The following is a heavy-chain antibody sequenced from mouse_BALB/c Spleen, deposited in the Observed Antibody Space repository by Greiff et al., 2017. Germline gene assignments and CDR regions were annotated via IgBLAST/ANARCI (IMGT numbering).Heavy chain of an antibody. V-gene: IGHV1-55*01. CDR2: ISPGSGST. CDR1: GYNFTSCW. D-gene: IGHD1-2*01. Sequence: QVQLKQPGAELVKPGTSVKLSCKASGYNFTSCWINWVKLRPGQGLEWIGNISPGSGSTNYNEKFKSKATLTVDTSSSTAHMQLSSLASEDSALYYCARLTLLRGFDHWGQGTTLTVSS. CDR3: ARLTLLRGFDH. J-gene: IGHJ2*01.